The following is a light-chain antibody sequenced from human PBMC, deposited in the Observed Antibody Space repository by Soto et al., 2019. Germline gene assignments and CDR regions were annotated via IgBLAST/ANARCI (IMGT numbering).Light chain of an antibody. CDR1: QSVSNY. CDR3: QQYETFSGK. V-gene: IGKV1-39*01. J-gene: IGKJ3*01. Sequence: DIQMTQSPSSLSASVGDRVTITCRASQSVSNYLNWYRQLPGKAPTLLIYSTSTLQSGVPSRFSGTGSGTNFTLTIASLQPDYFATYYRQQYETFSGKFGPGTKGGIK. CDR2: STS.